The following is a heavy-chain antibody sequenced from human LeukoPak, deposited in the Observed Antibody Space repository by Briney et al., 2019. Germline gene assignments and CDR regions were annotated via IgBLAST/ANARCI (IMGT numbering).Heavy chain of an antibody. D-gene: IGHD6-6*01. CDR1: GGSIRGFY. CDR2: IYYSGST. J-gene: IGHJ5*02. V-gene: IGHV4-59*01. Sequence: SETLSLTCTVSGGSIRGFYWSWIRQPPGKGLEWIGYIYYSGSTNYNPSLKSRVTISVDTSKNQFSLKLSSVTAADTAVYYCARGAYSSSSNWFDPWGQGTLVTVSS. CDR3: ARGAYSSSSNWFDP.